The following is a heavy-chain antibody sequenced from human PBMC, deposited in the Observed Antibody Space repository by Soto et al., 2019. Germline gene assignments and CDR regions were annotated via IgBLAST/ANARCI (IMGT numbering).Heavy chain of an antibody. CDR2: IYWDDDK. V-gene: IGHV2-5*02. CDR1: GFSLTTSGVG. CDR3: VHRRGADIFDP. D-gene: IGHD1-26*01. Sequence: QITLKESGATLVKPTQTLTLTCTFSGFSLTTSGVGVGWIRQPPGKALEWLGIIYWDDDKRYSPSLKSRLTITKDTSKNQVVLTMTNMDPVDTATYYCVHRRGADIFDPWGQGTLVTVSS. J-gene: IGHJ5*02.